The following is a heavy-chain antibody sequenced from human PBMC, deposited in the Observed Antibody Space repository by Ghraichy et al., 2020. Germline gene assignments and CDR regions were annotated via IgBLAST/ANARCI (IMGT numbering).Heavy chain of an antibody. CDR1: GFIFSNHW. CDR2: IRPDGSDT. Sequence: GGSLRLSCAASGFIFSNHWMSWVRQAPGEGLEWVASIRPDGSDTYYLDSVKGRFTISRDGATNSLYLQMYSPRAEDTAVYFCARLMGTTTIWDYWGQGTLVTVSS. J-gene: IGHJ4*02. CDR3: ARLMGTTTIWDY. D-gene: IGHD1-26*01. V-gene: IGHV3-7*01.